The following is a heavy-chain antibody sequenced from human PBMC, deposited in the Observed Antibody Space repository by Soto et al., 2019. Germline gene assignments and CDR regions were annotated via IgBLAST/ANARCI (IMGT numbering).Heavy chain of an antibody. V-gene: IGHV3-15*01. CDR1: GFTFSNAW. CDR3: TTQYYYDSSGFDY. D-gene: IGHD3-22*01. J-gene: IGHJ4*02. Sequence: GGSLRLSCAASGFTFSNAWMSWVRQAPGKGLEWVGRIKSKTDGGTTDYAAPGKGRFTISRDDSKNTLYLQMNSLKTEDTAVYYCTTQYYYDSSGFDYWGQGTLVTVSS. CDR2: IKSKTDGGTT.